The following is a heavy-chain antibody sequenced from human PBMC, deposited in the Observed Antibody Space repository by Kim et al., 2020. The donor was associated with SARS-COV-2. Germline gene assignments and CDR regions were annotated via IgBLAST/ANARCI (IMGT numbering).Heavy chain of an antibody. J-gene: IGHJ6*02. CDR3: ARDCSSTSCYYYGMDV. Sequence: SVKGRFTITRDNTKHTLYLQMNSLGGGDTAVYYCARDCSSTSCYYYGMDVWGQGTTVTVSS. V-gene: IGHV3-30*07. D-gene: IGHD2-2*01.